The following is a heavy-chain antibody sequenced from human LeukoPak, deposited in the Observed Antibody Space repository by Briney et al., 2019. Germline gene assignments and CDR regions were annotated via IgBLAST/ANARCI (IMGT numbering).Heavy chain of an antibody. V-gene: IGHV5-51*01. D-gene: IGHD5-18*01. Sequence: GESLKISCKASGYSFTSYWIGWVRQMPGKGLEWMGIIDPSDSDTRYNPSLQGQVTISADKSLTTAYLQWNSLKASDTAMYYCARQTAMGRSGDYWGQGTLVIVSS. CDR3: ARQTAMGRSGDY. J-gene: IGHJ4*02. CDR2: IDPSDSDT. CDR1: GYSFTSYW.